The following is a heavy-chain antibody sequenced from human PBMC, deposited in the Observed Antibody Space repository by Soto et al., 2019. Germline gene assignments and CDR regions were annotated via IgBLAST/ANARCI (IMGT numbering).Heavy chain of an antibody. V-gene: IGHV1-69*13. CDR2: IIPIFGTA. CDR1: GGTFSSYA. D-gene: IGHD6-19*01. Sequence: AASVKVSCKASGGTFSSYAISWVRQAPGQGLEWMGGIIPIFGTANYAQKFQGRVTITADESTSTAYMELSSLRSEDTAVYYCARDLRSGWYFWYWGQGTLVTVSS. J-gene: IGHJ4*02. CDR3: ARDLRSGWYFWY.